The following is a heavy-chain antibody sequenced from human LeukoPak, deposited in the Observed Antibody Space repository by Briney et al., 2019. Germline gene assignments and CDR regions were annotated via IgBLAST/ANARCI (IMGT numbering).Heavy chain of an antibody. Sequence: GGSLRLSCAASGFTVSSNYMSWVRQAPGKGLEWVSVIYSGGSTYYADSVKGRFTISRDNSKNTLYLQMSSLRAEDTAVYYCARGTPEVYYYDSSGYPPPYFDYWGQGTLVTVSS. CDR2: IYSGGST. J-gene: IGHJ4*02. CDR1: GFTVSSNY. CDR3: ARGTPEVYYYDSSGYPPPYFDY. D-gene: IGHD3-22*01. V-gene: IGHV3-53*01.